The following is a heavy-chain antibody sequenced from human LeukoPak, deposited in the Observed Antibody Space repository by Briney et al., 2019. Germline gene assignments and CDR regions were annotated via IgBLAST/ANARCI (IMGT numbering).Heavy chain of an antibody. CDR3: ARVVYSGYDFRGAMDV. D-gene: IGHD5-12*01. CDR2: IYYTGST. J-gene: IGHJ6*03. Sequence: PSETLSLTCTISGGSISSYYWSWIRQPPGKGLEWIGYIYYTGSTNHNPSLKSRVTISVDTSKNQFSLKLSSVTAADTAIYYCARVVYSGYDFRGAMDVWGKGTTVTVSS. CDR1: GGSISSYY. V-gene: IGHV4-59*01.